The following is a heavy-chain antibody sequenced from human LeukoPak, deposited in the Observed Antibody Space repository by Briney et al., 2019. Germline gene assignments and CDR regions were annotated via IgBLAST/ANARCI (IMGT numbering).Heavy chain of an antibody. Sequence: GGSLRLSCAASGFIFSSYSMNWVRQAPGKGLEWVSSITRSSSYIYYADSVKGRFTISRDNAKNSLYLQMNSLRAEDTAVYYCARAGEGYCSSSGCYGLDYWGQGTLVTVSS. V-gene: IGHV3-21*01. D-gene: IGHD2-2*01. CDR2: ITRSSSYI. CDR3: ARAGEGYCSSSGCYGLDY. CDR1: GFIFSSYS. J-gene: IGHJ4*02.